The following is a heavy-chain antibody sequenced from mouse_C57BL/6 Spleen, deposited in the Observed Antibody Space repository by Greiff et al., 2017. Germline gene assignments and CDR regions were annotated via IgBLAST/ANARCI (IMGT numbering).Heavy chain of an antibody. CDR1: GFNIKDYY. V-gene: IGHV14-2*01. CDR3: ARGTIVATQRYFDV. Sequence: EVKLMESGAELVKPGASVKLSCTASGFNIKDYYMHWVKQRPEQGLAWIGRIDPEDGETKYAPKFQGKATITADTSSNTAYLQLSSLTSEDTAVYYCARGTIVATQRYFDVWGTGTTVTVSS. CDR2: IDPEDGET. D-gene: IGHD1-1*01. J-gene: IGHJ1*03.